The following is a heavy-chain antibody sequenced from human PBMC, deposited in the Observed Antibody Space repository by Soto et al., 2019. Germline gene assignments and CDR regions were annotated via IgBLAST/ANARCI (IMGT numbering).Heavy chain of an antibody. Sequence: QVQLQESGPGLVKPSETLSLTCTVSGGSISSYYWSWIRQPPGKGLEWIGYIYYSGSTNYNPSLKSRVTISVDTSKYQFSLKLRSVTAADTAVCYCARAFFAGGSYYSFDYWGQGTLVTVSS. J-gene: IGHJ4*02. CDR3: ARAFFAGGSYYSFDY. V-gene: IGHV4-59*01. CDR2: IYYSGST. D-gene: IGHD1-26*01. CDR1: GGSISSYY.